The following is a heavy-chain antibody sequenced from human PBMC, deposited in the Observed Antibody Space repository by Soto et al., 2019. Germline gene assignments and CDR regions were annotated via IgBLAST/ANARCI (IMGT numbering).Heavy chain of an antibody. CDR2: IYRTGST. CDR3: ASRDPRTGVDY. D-gene: IGHD2-8*02. CDR1: GCSFTSNDW. J-gene: IGHJ4*02. Sequence: PXETLSLTCSVAGCSFTSNDWWTWVRQPPGQGLEWIGEIYRTGSTNYNPSLKSRVTISLDKSENQFSLKVTSLTAADTAVYSCASRDPRTGVDYWRQGHLVTVSS. V-gene: IGHV4-4*01.